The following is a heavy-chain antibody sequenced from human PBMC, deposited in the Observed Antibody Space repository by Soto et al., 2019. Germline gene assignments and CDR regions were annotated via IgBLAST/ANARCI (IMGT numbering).Heavy chain of an antibody. J-gene: IGHJ4*02. Sequence: SETLSLTCTVSGGSISSYYWSWIRQPPGKGLEWIGYIYYSGSTNYNPSLKSRVTISVDTSKNQFSLKLSSVTAADTAVYYCARLTPRTGTTLPRYYFDYWGQGTLVTVSS. CDR1: GGSISSYY. CDR3: ARLTPRTGTTLPRYYFDY. D-gene: IGHD1-1*01. CDR2: IYYSGST. V-gene: IGHV4-59*01.